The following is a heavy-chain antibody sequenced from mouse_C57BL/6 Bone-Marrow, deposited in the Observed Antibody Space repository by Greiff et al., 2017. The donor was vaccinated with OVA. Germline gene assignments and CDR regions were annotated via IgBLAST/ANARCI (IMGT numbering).Heavy chain of an antibody. CDR2: IDPSDSYT. J-gene: IGHJ3*01. CDR3: AVLDPY. Sequence: QVQLQQSGAELVKPGASVKLSCKASGYTFTSYWMQWVKQRPGQGLEWIGEIDPSDSYTNYNQKFKGKATLTVDTSSSTAYMQLSSLTSEDSAVYYCAVLDPYWGQGTLVTVSA. V-gene: IGHV1-50*01. CDR1: GYTFTSYW.